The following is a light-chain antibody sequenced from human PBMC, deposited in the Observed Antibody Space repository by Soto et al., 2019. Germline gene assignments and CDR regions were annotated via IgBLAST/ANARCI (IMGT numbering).Light chain of an antibody. J-gene: IGKJ5*01. CDR1: QSVSSN. CDR3: QQYNNWPPIT. Sequence: EMVMTQSPATLSVSPGERAALSCRASQSVSSNLAWYQQKPGQAPSLLIYGASTRATGIPARFSGSGSGTEFTLTISSLQSEDFAVYYCQQYNNWPPITFGQGTRLEIK. CDR2: GAS. V-gene: IGKV3-15*01.